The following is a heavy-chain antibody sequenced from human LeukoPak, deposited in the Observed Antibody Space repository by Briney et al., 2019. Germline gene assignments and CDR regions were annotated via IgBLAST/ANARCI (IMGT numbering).Heavy chain of an antibody. V-gene: IGHV3-64*04. CDR2: ISSTGGST. J-gene: IGHJ4*02. Sequence: GGSLRLSCSASGFTFSIYALHWVRQAPGKGLEYVSAISSTGGSTYYADSVKGRFTISRDNSKNTLYLQMNSLRAEDTAVYYCARSVVPAAMPFDYWGQGTLVTVSS. CDR3: ARSVVPAAMPFDY. CDR1: GFTFSIYA. D-gene: IGHD2-2*01.